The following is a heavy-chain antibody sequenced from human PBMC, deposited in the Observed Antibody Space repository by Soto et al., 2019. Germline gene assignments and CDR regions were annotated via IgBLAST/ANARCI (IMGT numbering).Heavy chain of an antibody. D-gene: IGHD2-2*01. CDR1: GFSLPTSGMT. J-gene: IGHJ4*02. Sequence: GPTLVNRPQTLTLPCTVAGFSLPTSGMTLGWIRQPPGKAPEWLALAYEYSPSLQSRLTFTKDTSKNRVVLTMTNVDPGDTATYYCTLRHDSSIGPIYWGQGIQVTVSS. CDR2: AYE. V-gene: IGHV2-5*01. CDR3: TLRHDSSIGPIY.